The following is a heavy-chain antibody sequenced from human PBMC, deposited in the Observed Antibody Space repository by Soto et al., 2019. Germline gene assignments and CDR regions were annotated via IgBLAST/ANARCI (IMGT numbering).Heavy chain of an antibody. V-gene: IGHV3-15*01. CDR3: ATNDAFDI. CDR1: GLTFSNVW. J-gene: IGHJ3*02. Sequence: GGSLRLSCAASGLTFSNVWMTWVRQAPGKGLEWVGRIKNKAAGWTTDYAAPVKGRFSISRDDSKNTVYLQMDSLKSEDTGVYYCATNDAFDIWGQGTMVTVSS. CDR2: IKNKAAGWTT.